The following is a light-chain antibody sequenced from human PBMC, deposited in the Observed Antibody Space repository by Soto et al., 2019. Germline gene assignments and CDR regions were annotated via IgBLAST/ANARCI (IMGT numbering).Light chain of an antibody. CDR2: AAS. CDR1: QSISSY. V-gene: IGKV1-39*01. Sequence: DIQMTQSPSSLSAFVGDRVTITCRASQSISSYLNWYQQRPGKAPKLLIYAASSLQSGVPSRFSGSGSGTDFTLTITSLQPEDFAAHYCQQSYSTPRTFGQGTKVEIK. CDR3: QQSYSTPRT. J-gene: IGKJ1*01.